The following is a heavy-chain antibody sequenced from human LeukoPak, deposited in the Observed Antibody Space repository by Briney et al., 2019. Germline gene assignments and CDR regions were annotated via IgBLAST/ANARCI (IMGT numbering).Heavy chain of an antibody. CDR3: ARGHPSTRYCSSTSCYLVY. CDR2: IKQEGSEK. V-gene: IGHV3-7*03. CDR1: GFTFSSYW. J-gene: IGHJ4*02. D-gene: IGHD2-2*01. Sequence: GESLSLACAAAGFTFSSYWMSWVRQAPGRWLEWVANIKQEGSEKYYVDSVKGRFPISRDNAKNSLYMQMNSLRAEDTAVYYCARGHPSTRYCSSTSCYLVYWGQGTLVTVSS.